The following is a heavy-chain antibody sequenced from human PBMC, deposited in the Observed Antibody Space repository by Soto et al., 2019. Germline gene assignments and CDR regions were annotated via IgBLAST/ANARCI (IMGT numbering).Heavy chain of an antibody. V-gene: IGHV1-18*04. CDR1: GYTFTSYG. CDR3: ARGRGQTKTYYDILTGYYSEYFDY. D-gene: IGHD3-9*01. Sequence: ASVKVSCKASGYTFTSYGISWVRQAPGQGLEWMGWISAYNGNTNYAQKLQGRVTMTTDTSTSTAYMELRSLRSDDTAVYYCARGRGQTKTYYDILTGYYSEYFDYWGQGTLVPVSS. J-gene: IGHJ4*02. CDR2: ISAYNGNT.